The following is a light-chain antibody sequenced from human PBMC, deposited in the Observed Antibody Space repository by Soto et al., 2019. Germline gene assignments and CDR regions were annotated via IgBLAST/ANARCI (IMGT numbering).Light chain of an antibody. Sequence: DIQMTQSPSTLSASVGDRVTITCRASQSISSWLAWYQQKPGKAPKLLIYDASSLESGVPSRFSGSGSGTEFTLAISSLQPDDVATYYCQQYNSYSPWSFGQGTTVEIK. CDR1: QSISSW. CDR2: DAS. V-gene: IGKV1-5*01. J-gene: IGKJ1*01. CDR3: QQYNSYSPWS.